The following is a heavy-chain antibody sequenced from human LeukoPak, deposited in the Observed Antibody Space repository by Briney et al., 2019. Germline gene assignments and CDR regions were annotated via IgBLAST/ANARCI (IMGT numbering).Heavy chain of an antibody. CDR1: GYTFTSYG. Sequence: ASVKVSCKASGYTFTSYGISWVRQAPGQGLEWMGWISAYNGNTNYAQKLQGRVTMTTDTSTSTAYMEPRSLRSDDTAVYYCARDRSRIAVAIGAFDTWGQGTMVTVSS. V-gene: IGHV1-18*01. CDR2: ISAYNGNT. CDR3: ARDRSRIAVAIGAFDT. D-gene: IGHD6-19*01. J-gene: IGHJ3*02.